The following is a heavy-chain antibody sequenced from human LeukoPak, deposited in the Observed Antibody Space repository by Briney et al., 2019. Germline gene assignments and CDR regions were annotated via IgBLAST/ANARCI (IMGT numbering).Heavy chain of an antibody. V-gene: IGHV3-11*04. CDR3: ARDYVWGSSESDY. J-gene: IGHJ4*02. CDR1: GFTFSDYY. Sequence: GGSLRLSCAASGFTFSDYYMSWIRQAPGEGLEWVSYISSSGSTIYYADSVKGRFTISRDNAKNSLFLQMSSLRVEDTAIYYCARDYVWGSSESDYWGQGTLVTVSS. D-gene: IGHD7-27*01. CDR2: ISSSGSTI.